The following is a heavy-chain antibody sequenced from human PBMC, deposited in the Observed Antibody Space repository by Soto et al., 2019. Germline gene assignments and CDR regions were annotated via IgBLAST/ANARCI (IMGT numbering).Heavy chain of an antibody. CDR3: ARSGGGGMAAFDP. CDR2: INPSGGST. J-gene: IGHJ5*02. Sequence: ASVKVSCKASGYTFTSYYMHWVRQAPGQGLEWMGIINPSGGSTSYAQKFQGRVTMTRDTSTSTVYMELSSLGSEDTAVYYCARSGGGGMAAFDPWGQGTLVTVSS. D-gene: IGHD2-15*01. V-gene: IGHV1-46*01. CDR1: GYTFTSYY.